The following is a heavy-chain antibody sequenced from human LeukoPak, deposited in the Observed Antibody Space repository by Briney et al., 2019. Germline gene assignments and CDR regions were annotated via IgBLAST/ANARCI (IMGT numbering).Heavy chain of an antibody. J-gene: IGHJ4*02. Sequence: PGGSLRLSCAASGFIFSSYGMSWVRQAPGKGLEWVSVISGSAGSTNYADSVKGRFTISRDNSKNTLYLQMNSLRAEDTAVYYCAREGLPGGVNDYWGQGTLVTVSS. D-gene: IGHD4-23*01. CDR2: ISGSAGST. CDR1: GFIFSSYG. CDR3: AREGLPGGVNDY. V-gene: IGHV3-23*01.